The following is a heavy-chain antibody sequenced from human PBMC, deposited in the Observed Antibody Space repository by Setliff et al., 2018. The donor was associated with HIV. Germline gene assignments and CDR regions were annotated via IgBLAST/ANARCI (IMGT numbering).Heavy chain of an antibody. CDR2: INHSGST. D-gene: IGHD3-22*01. Sequence: SETLSLTCAVYGGSFSGYYWSWIRQPPGKGLEWIGEINHSGSTNYNPSLKSRVTISVDTSKNQFSLKLSSVTAADTAVYYCARVGSDSSGYGFDYWGQGTLVTVSS. CDR3: ARVGSDSSGYGFDY. J-gene: IGHJ4*02. V-gene: IGHV4-34*01. CDR1: GGSFSGYY.